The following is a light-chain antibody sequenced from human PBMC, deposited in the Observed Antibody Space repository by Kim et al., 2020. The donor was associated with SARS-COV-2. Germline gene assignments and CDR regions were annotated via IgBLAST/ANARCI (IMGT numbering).Light chain of an antibody. CDR3: QVWDSSSDHVV. CDR2: YDS. CDR1: NIGSKS. Sequence: SYKLTQPPSVSVAPGKTARITCGGNNIGSKSVHWYQQKPGQAPVLVIYYDSDRPSGIPERFSGSNSGNTATLTISRVEAGDEADDYCQVWDSSSDHVVFG. V-gene: IGLV3-21*04. J-gene: IGLJ2*01.